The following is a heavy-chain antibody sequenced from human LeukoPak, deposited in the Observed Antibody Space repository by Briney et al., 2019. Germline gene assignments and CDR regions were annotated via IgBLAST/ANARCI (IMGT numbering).Heavy chain of an antibody. J-gene: IGHJ5*02. CDR3: ARGITISKNWFDP. CDR1: GFTFSSYG. V-gene: IGHV3-30*02. CDR2: IRYDGSNK. Sequence: GGSLRLSCAASGFTFSSYGMHWVRQAPGKGLEWVAFIRYDGSNKYYADSVKGRFTISRDNAENSLYLQMNSLRADDTGVYYCARGITISKNWFDPWGQGTLVTVSS. D-gene: IGHD3-9*01.